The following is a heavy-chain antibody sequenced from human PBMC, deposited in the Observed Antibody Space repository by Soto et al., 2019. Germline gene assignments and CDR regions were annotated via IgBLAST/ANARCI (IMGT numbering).Heavy chain of an antibody. CDR1: GYSFTSYC. Sequence: GESLKISCKGSGYSFTSYCIGWVRQMPGKGLEWMGIIYPGDSDTRYSPSFQGQVTISADKSISTAYLQWSSLKASDTAMYYCARLIAVAGTRGQYYFDGWGQGTLVTVSS. J-gene: IGHJ4*02. CDR2: IYPGDSDT. V-gene: IGHV5-51*01. CDR3: ARLIAVAGTRGQYYFDG. D-gene: IGHD6-19*01.